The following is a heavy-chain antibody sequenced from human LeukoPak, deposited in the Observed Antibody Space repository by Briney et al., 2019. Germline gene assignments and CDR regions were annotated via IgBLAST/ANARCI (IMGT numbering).Heavy chain of an antibody. CDR1: GGSISSYY. CDR2: ISGSGGST. J-gene: IGHJ6*04. D-gene: IGHD3-10*02. V-gene: IGHV3-23*01. Sequence: PSETLFLTCTVSGGSISSYYWSWVRQAPGKGLEWVSGISGSGGSTYYADSVKGRFTISRDNAKNSLYLQMNSLRAEDTAVYYCAELGITMIGGVWGKGTTVTISS. CDR3: AELGITMIGGV.